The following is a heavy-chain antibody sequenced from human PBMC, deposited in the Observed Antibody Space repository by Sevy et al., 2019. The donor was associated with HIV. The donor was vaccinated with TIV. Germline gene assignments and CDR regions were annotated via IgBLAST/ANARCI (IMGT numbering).Heavy chain of an antibody. CDR2: ITSGGNSI. J-gene: IGHJ6*03. CDR1: GFAFSDYY. D-gene: IGHD4-17*01. CDR3: ARVDYDDYTTWGTGYYYMDV. V-gene: IGHV3-11*01. Sequence: GGSLRLSCAVSGFAFSDYYMTWIRQAPGKGLEWVSYITSGGNSINYAGSVKGRFTASRDNTKNSLYLQMNSLRAEETAVYYCARVDYDDYTTWGTGYYYMDVWGKGTMVTVSS.